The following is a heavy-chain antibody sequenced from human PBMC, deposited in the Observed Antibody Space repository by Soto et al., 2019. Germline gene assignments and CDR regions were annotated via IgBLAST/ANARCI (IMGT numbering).Heavy chain of an antibody. V-gene: IGHV3-23*01. CDR3: ARDAISMVRGTNNWFDP. CDR2: ISGNGIAT. CDR1: GFIFIDHA. Sequence: PWGSLRLACEASGFIFIDHAISFFRHAPWKWLEWVSAISGNGIATYYADSVKGRFTISRDNSKNTLYLQMNRLRADDTAVYYCARDAISMVRGTNNWFDPWGQGTLVTVSS. J-gene: IGHJ5*02. D-gene: IGHD3-10*01.